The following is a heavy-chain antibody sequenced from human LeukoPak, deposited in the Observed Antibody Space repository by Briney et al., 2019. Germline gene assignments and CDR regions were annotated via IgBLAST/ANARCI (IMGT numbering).Heavy chain of an antibody. CDR2: ISGSGGST. J-gene: IGHJ4*02. CDR3: AKVGSWDNGFDY. CDR1: GFTFSSYA. Sequence: GGSLRLSCAASGFTFSSYAMSWVRQAPGKGLEWVSAISGSGGSTYYTDSVKGRFTISRDNSKNTLYLQMNSLRAEDTAVYYCAKVGSWDNGFDYWGQGTLVTVSS. D-gene: IGHD1-14*01. V-gene: IGHV3-23*01.